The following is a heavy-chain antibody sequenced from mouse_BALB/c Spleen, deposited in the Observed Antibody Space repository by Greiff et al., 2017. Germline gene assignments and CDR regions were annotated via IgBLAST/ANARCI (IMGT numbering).Heavy chain of an antibody. CDR2: ISSGGSYT. D-gene: IGHD4-1*01. V-gene: IGHV5-6-4*01. CDR1: GFTFSSYT. J-gene: IGHJ2*01. CDR3: TRDLDWDY. Sequence: EVKLMESGGGLVKPGGSLKLSCAASGFTFSSYTMSWVRQTPEKRLEWVATISSGGSYTYYPDSVKGRFTISRDNAKNTLYLQMSSLKSEDTAMYYCTRDLDWDYWGQGTTLTVSS.